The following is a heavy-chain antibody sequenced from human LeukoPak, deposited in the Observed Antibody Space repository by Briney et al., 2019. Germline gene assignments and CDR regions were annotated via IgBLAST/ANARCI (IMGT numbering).Heavy chain of an antibody. J-gene: IGHJ4*02. CDR1: GYTFTSYG. CDR2: ISAYNGNT. V-gene: IGHV1-18*01. D-gene: IGHD3-22*01. CDR3: AREYYYDSSGYYYVEWYFDY. Sequence: GASVKVSCKASGYTFTSYGISWVRQAPGQGLEWMGWISAYNGNTNYAQKLQGRVTMTTDTSTSTAYMELRSLRSDGTAVYYCAREYYYDSSGYYYVEWYFDYWGQGTLVTVSS.